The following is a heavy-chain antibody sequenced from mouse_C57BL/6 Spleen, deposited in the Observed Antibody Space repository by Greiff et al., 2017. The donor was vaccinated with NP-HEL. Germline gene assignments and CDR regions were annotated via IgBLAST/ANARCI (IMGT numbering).Heavy chain of an antibody. J-gene: IGHJ3*01. CDR2: IRNKANNHAT. Sequence: EVKLMESGGGLVQPGGSMKLSCAASGFTFSDAWMDWVRQSPEKGLEWVAEIRNKANNHATYYAESVKGRFTISRDDSKSSVYLQMNSLRAEDTGIYYCTRIYYDYDEGFAYWGQGTLVTVSA. V-gene: IGHV6-6*01. CDR3: TRIYYDYDEGFAY. CDR1: GFTFSDAW. D-gene: IGHD2-4*01.